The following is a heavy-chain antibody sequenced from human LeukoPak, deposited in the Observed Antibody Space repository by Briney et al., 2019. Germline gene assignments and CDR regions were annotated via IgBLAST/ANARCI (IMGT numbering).Heavy chain of an antibody. J-gene: IGHJ4*02. D-gene: IGHD6-19*01. Sequence: SETLSLTCTVSGASITSYYWSWVRQPPGEGLEWIGYIYYTGSTNYSPSLKSRVTLSVDTSKNQLSLNLRSVTAADTAVYYCARDRWLDFWGQGTLVTVSP. CDR2: IYYTGST. CDR3: ARDRWLDF. V-gene: IGHV4-59*01. CDR1: GASITSYY.